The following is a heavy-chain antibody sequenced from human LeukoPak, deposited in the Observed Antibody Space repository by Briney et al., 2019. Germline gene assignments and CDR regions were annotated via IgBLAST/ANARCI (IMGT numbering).Heavy chain of an antibody. CDR3: ARADFLYYYDRGGWFDP. CDR1: GYTFTSYD. J-gene: IGHJ5*02. CDR2: MNPNSGNT. D-gene: IGHD3-22*01. V-gene: IGHV1-8*01. Sequence: ASVKVSCKASGYTFTSYDINWVRQATGQGLEWMGWMNPNSGNTGYAQKFQGRVTMTRNTSISTAYMELSSLRSEDTAVYYCARADFLYYYDRGGWFDPCGEGTLVTVSS.